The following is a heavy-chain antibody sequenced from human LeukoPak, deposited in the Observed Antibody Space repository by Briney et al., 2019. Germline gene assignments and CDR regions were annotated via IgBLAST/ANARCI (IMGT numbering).Heavy chain of an antibody. J-gene: IGHJ4*02. CDR1: GFTFSSYE. D-gene: IGHD1-26*01. V-gene: IGHV3-7*01. CDR3: ARDLSRWELFFDY. CDR2: IKQDGSEK. Sequence: GGSLRLSCAASGFTFSSYEMNWVRQAPGKGLEWVANIKQDGSEKYYVDSVKGRFTISRDNAKNSLYLQMNSLRAEDTAVYYCARDLSRWELFFDYWGQGTLVTVSS.